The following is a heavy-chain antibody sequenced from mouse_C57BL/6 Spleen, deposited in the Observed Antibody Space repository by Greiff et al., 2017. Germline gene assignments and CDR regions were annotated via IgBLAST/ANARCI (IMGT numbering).Heavy chain of an antibody. D-gene: IGHD2-2*01. J-gene: IGHJ3*01. Sequence: EVQRVESGPGLVKPSQSLSLTCSVTGYSITSGYYWNWIRQFPGNKLEWMGYISYDGSNNYNPSLKNRISITRDTSKNQFFLKLNSVTTEDTATYYCAPSMVTKGWFAYWGQGTLVTVSA. CDR1: GYSITSGYY. CDR3: APSMVTKGWFAY. CDR2: ISYDGSN. V-gene: IGHV3-6*01.